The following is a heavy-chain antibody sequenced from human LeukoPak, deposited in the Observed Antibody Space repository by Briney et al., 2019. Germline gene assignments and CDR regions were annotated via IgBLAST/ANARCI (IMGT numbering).Heavy chain of an antibody. V-gene: IGHV3-21*01. D-gene: IGHD3-3*01. CDR1: GFTFSSYS. Sequence: KSGGSLRLSCAASGFTFSSYSMNWVRQAPGKGLEWVSSISSSSSYIYYADSVKGRFTVSRDNAKNSLYLQMNSLRAEDTAVYYCARGTFGVVPSWFDPWGQGTLVTVSS. J-gene: IGHJ5*02. CDR2: ISSSSSYI. CDR3: ARGTFGVVPSWFDP.